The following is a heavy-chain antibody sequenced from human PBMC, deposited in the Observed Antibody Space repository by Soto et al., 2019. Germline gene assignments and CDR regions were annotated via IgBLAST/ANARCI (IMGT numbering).Heavy chain of an antibody. J-gene: IGHJ4*02. D-gene: IGHD4-17*01. CDR1: GGSINSYY. CDR3: ARVKMTTVAD. V-gene: IGHV4-59*01. Sequence: SETLSLTCTVSGGSINSYYWSWIRQPPGKGLEWIGYISYSGRTNYSPSLKSRVTISVDTSKNQFSLKLNSVTAADTALYYCARVKMTTVADWGQGTLVTVSS. CDR2: ISYSGRT.